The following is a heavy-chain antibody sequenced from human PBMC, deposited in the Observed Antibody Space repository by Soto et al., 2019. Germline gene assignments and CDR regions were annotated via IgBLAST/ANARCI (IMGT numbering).Heavy chain of an antibody. Sequence: GGSLRLSCAAAGFTFSSYEMNWVRQAPGKGLEWVSYISSSGSTIYYADSVKGRFTISRDNAKNSLYLQMNSLRAEDTAVYYCARAPRLYDYVWGSYAWGQGTLVTVSS. D-gene: IGHD3-16*01. CDR2: ISSSGSTI. J-gene: IGHJ5*02. CDR1: GFTFSSYE. V-gene: IGHV3-48*03. CDR3: ARAPRLYDYVWGSYA.